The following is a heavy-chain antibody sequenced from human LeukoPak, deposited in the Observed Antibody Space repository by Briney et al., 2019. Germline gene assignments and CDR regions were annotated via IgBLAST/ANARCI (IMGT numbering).Heavy chain of an antibody. CDR1: GFTFNTYS. J-gene: IGHJ4*02. Sequence: PGGSLRLSCAASGFTFNTYSMNWVRQAPGKGLEWVSSISSTSSYIYYADSLKGRFTISRDNARNSLYLQMSSLRAEDTAVYYCAKDRKFGGWYVDAFDYWGQGTLVTVSS. V-gene: IGHV3-21*04. CDR2: ISSTSSYI. D-gene: IGHD6-19*01. CDR3: AKDRKFGGWYVDAFDY.